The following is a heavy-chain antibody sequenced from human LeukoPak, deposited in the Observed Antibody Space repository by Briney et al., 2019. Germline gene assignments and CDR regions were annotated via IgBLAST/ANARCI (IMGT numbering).Heavy chain of an antibody. V-gene: IGHV4-59*01. J-gene: IGHJ4*02. CDR1: GGSISGYY. CDR2: IYYSGST. Sequence: TSETLSLTCTVSGGSISGYYWTWIRQPPGKGLEWIGYIYYSGSTNYNPSLKSRVTISIDTSKNQFSLKLSSVTAADTAVYYCARPNPLCKTYYFDYWGQGTLVTVSS. CDR3: ARPNPLCKTYYFDY.